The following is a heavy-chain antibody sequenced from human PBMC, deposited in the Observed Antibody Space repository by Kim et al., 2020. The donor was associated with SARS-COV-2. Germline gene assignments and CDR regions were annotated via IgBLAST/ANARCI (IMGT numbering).Heavy chain of an antibody. J-gene: IGHJ6*02. D-gene: IGHD3-10*01. Sequence: ASVKVSCKASGYTFTTSPMNWVRQAPGQGLEWMGRINTNTGNSMSAQGLTGRFVFSLDTSVSAAYLEIRNLKAEDAGVYYCATRTGRAVAGDAMDVWGQGTTITVSS. V-gene: IGHV7-4-1*02. CDR1: GYTFTTSP. CDR3: ATRTGRAVAGDAMDV. CDR2: INTNTGNS.